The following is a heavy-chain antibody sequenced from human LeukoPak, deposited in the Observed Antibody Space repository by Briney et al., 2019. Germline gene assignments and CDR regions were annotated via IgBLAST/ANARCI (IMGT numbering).Heavy chain of an antibody. CDR2: IYYSGST. CDR3: ARDPSSGVRGVIIGAFDY. D-gene: IGHD3-10*01. V-gene: IGHV4-59*12. J-gene: IGHJ4*02. CDR1: GGSISSYY. Sequence: SETLSLTCTVSGGSISSYYWSWIRQPPGKGLEWIGYIYYSGSTNYNPSLKSRVTISVDTSKNQFSLKLSSVTAADTAVYYCARDPSSGVRGVIIGAFDYWGQGTLVTVSS.